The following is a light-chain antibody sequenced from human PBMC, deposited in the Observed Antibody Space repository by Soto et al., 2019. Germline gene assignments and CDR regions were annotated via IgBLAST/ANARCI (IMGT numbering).Light chain of an antibody. CDR2: GAS. J-gene: IGKJ5*01. CDR3: QHYGNSPPSVT. CDR1: QVFFRY. Sequence: TQSPSALSSSVGDIFTITCRSSQVFFRYLVGYQQKPCQAPLLLSHGASSRATGIPGRFSCSGSGTDFTLTISRLEPEDFAVYYCQHYGNSPPSVTFGPGTRLEI. V-gene: IGKV3-20*01.